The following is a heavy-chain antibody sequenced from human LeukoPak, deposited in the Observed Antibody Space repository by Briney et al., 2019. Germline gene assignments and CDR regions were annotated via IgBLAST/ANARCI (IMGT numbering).Heavy chain of an antibody. J-gene: IGHJ4*02. CDR2: ISRSSAYI. V-gene: IGHV3-21*01. CDR3: ARSALRYFDWLFSSNFDY. CDR1: GFTLSSYS. D-gene: IGHD3-9*01. Sequence: GGSLRLSCAASGFTLSSYSMNWVRQAPGKGLEWVSSISRSSAYIYYADSVKGRFTISRDNAKNSLYLQMNSLRAEDTAVYYCARSALRYFDWLFSSNFDYWGQGTLVTVSS.